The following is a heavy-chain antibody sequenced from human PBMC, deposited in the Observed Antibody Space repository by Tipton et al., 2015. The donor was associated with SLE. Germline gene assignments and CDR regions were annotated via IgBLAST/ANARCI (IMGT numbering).Heavy chain of an antibody. Sequence: QSGAEVKKPGASVKVSCKASSYTFTTYGMSWVRQAPGQGLEWMGWISAYNGNTNYAQKFQDRVTMTTDTSTSTAYMELRSLRSDDTAVYYCASSIAGVYYFDYWGQGTLVTVSS. V-gene: IGHV1-18*01. CDR3: ASSIAGVYYFDY. CDR1: SYTFTTYG. CDR2: ISAYNGNT. D-gene: IGHD6-6*01. J-gene: IGHJ4*02.